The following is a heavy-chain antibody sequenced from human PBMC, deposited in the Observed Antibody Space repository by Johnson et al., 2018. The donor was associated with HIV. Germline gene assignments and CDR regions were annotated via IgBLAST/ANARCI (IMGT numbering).Heavy chain of an antibody. D-gene: IGHD6-19*01. CDR1: GFTFSSYD. Sequence: EVQLVESGGGLVQPGGSLRLSCAASGFTFSSYDMHWVRQATGKGLEWVSAIGTAGDTYYPGSVKGRFTISRENANNSLYLQRNSLRAGDTALYYCERGGPYSSGWSGAGAFDIWGQGTMVTVSS. CDR3: ERGGPYSSGWSGAGAFDI. J-gene: IGHJ3*02. V-gene: IGHV3-13*01. CDR2: IGTAGDT.